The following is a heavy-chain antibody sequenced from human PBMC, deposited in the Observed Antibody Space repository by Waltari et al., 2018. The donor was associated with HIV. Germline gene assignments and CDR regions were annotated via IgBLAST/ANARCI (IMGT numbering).Heavy chain of an antibody. Sequence: QVQPVPSGAEVKKTGHSVQVSYKTAGGNLSKSAINWVRQGPGQGLEWMGGIIPIFGSPTYAQKFQGRVTITADESTSTVYMKLSSLRSEDTAVYYCASASRDTAMGAFDIWGQGTMVTVSS. CDR2: IIPIFGSP. D-gene: IGHD5-18*01. CDR1: GGNLSKSA. J-gene: IGHJ3*02. V-gene: IGHV1-69*01. CDR3: ASASRDTAMGAFDI.